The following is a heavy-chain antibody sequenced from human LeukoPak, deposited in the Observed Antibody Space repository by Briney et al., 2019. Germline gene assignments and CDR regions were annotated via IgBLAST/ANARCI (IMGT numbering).Heavy chain of an antibody. Sequence: PSETLSLTCAVYGGSFSGYYWSWIRQPPGKGLEWIGEINHSGSTNYNPSLKSRVTISVDTSKNQFSLKLSSVTAADTAVYYCARTSPGLAVFGGQAFGYWGQGTLVTV. D-gene: IGHD3-3*01. J-gene: IGHJ4*01. CDR3: ARTSPGLAVFGGQAFGY. V-gene: IGHV4-34*01. CDR1: GGSFSGYY. CDR2: INHSGST.